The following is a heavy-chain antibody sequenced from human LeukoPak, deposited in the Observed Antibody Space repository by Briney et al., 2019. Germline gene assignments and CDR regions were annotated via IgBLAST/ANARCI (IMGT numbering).Heavy chain of an antibody. CDR3: AKDRDKFWSGSQV. CDR2: ISYDGSSK. D-gene: IGHD3-3*01. CDR1: GFTFSSYG. Sequence: GKSLRLSCAASGFTFSSYGMHWVRQAPGKGLERVEVISYDGSSKYYADSVKGRFTISRDNSKSTLYLQMNSLRTEDTAVYYCAKDRDKFWSGSQVWGQGTLVTVSS. V-gene: IGHV3-30*18. J-gene: IGHJ4*02.